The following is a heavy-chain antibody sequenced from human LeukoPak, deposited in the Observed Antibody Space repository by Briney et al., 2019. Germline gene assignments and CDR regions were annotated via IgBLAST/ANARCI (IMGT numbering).Heavy chain of an antibody. D-gene: IGHD1-26*01. J-gene: IGHJ4*02. CDR2: IKPNSGGT. CDR3: ARGGWELLRTSFDY. V-gene: IGHV1-2*02. Sequence: ASVKVSCKASGYTFTGHYMHWVRQAPGQGCEWMGWIKPNSGGTNHAQKFQGRVTMTRDTSISTAYMELRRLTSDDTAVYYCARGGWELLRTSFDYWGQGTLVTVSS. CDR1: GYTFTGHY.